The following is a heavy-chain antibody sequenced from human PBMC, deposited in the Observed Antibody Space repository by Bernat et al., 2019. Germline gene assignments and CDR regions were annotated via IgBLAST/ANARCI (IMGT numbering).Heavy chain of an antibody. CDR1: GFTFSSYG. V-gene: IGHV3-30*18. CDR3: AKDRNYGDYGLAGSIDY. Sequence: QVQLVESGGGVVQPGRSLRLSCAASGFTFSSYGMHWVRQAPGKGLVGETVIPYGENNKTYAGSVKGRFTISRDNSKNTLYLPMNSLRAEDTAVYYCAKDRNYGDYGLAGSIDYWGQGTLVTVSS. J-gene: IGHJ4*02. CDR2: IPYGENNK. D-gene: IGHD4-17*01.